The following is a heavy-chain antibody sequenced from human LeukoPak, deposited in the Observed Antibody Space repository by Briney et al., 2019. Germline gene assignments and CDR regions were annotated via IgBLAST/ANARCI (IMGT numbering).Heavy chain of an antibody. CDR3: AREVGGESDY. V-gene: IGHV3-7*01. Sequence: PGPSLRLSCPASGFTFSSYWMSWARQAPGKGLGWVANIKQDGSEKYYVDSVKGRFTISRDNAKNSLYLQMNSLRAEDTAVYYCAREVGGESDYWGRGALVTVSS. CDR1: GFTFSSYW. J-gene: IGHJ4*02. D-gene: IGHD3-16*01. CDR2: IKQDGSEK.